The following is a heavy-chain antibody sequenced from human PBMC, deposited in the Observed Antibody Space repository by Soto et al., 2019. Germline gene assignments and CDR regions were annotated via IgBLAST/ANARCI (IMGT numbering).Heavy chain of an antibody. CDR1: GFTFSNVW. V-gene: IGHV3-15*07. CDR3: THLALKYNSDWYEFSD. D-gene: IGHD6-19*01. J-gene: IGHJ4*02. Sequence: EGQLVESGGGLVKPGGSLRLSCAASGFTFSNVWMNWVRQAPGKGLEWVGRIKSKLDGETIDYAAPVKGRSTISRDDSKNMLNLQINTLKTEDPGVYYWTHLALKYNSDWYEFSDWRQGTLVTVSS. CDR2: IKSKLDGETI.